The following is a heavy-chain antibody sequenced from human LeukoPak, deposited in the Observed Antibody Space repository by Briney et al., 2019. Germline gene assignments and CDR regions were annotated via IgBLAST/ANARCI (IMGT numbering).Heavy chain of an antibody. CDR3: ARGRMITFGGVIVPQYFDY. V-gene: IGHV1-69*05. CDR2: IIPICGTA. CDR1: GGTFSSYA. J-gene: IGHJ4*02. Sequence: SVKVSCKASGGTFSSYAISWVRQAPGQGLEWMGRIIPICGTANHAQKFQGRVTITTDESTSTAYMELSSLRSEDTAVYYCARGRMITFGGVIVPQYFDYWGQGTLVTVSS. D-gene: IGHD3-16*02.